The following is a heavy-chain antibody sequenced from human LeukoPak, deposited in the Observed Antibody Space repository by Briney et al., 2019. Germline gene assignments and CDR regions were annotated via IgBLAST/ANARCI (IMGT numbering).Heavy chain of an antibody. Sequence: SETLSLTCNVSGGSISGYHWSWIRQPPGKGLKWLGYIYYSGSSNYNPSLKSRVTMSADTSKNQFSLKLSSVTAADTAVYYCARVPRSYYYYYYMDVWGKGTTVTVSS. CDR1: GGSISGYH. CDR2: IYYSGSS. J-gene: IGHJ6*03. V-gene: IGHV4-59*01. CDR3: ARVPRSYYYYYYMDV.